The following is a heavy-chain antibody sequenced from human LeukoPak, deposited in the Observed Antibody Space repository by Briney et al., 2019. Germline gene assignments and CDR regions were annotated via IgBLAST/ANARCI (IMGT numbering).Heavy chain of an antibody. Sequence: GASLRLSCAASGFTFSSYAMSWIRQAPGKGLEWVSAIVGSGGSTYYADSVKGRFTISRDNSKNTLYLQMNSLRAEDTAVYYCAKPKSGSYPGYYFDYWGQGTLVTVSS. J-gene: IGHJ4*02. D-gene: IGHD1-26*01. V-gene: IGHV3-23*01. CDR3: AKPKSGSYPGYYFDY. CDR2: IVGSGGST. CDR1: GFTFSSYA.